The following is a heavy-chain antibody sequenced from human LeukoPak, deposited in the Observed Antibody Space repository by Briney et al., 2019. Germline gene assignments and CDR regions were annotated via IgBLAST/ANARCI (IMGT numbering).Heavy chain of an antibody. CDR2: INGGGGNT. V-gene: IGHV3-23*01. D-gene: IGHD6-19*01. J-gene: IGHJ3*02. CDR1: GFTFRTYA. CDR3: ARSRQWLLDASDI. Sequence: PGGSLRLSCAASGFTFRTYAMSWVRQAPGKGLEWVAAINGGGGNTNYADSVKGRFTISRDHSRDTLYLQMNSLRVEDMAVYYCARSRQWLLDASDIWGQGTVVTVSS.